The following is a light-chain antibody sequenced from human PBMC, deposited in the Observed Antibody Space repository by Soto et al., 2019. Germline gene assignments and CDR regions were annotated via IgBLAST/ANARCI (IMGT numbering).Light chain of an antibody. CDR3: AAWDDSLSGQV. J-gene: IGLJ1*01. Sequence: QPVLTQPPPASGTPGQRVTISCSGSSSNIGSNYVYWYQQLPGTAPKLLIYRNNQRPSGVPDRFSGSKSGTSASLAISGLRSEDEADYYCAAWDDSLSGQVFGTGTKLTVL. CDR2: RNN. V-gene: IGLV1-47*01. CDR1: SSNIGSNY.